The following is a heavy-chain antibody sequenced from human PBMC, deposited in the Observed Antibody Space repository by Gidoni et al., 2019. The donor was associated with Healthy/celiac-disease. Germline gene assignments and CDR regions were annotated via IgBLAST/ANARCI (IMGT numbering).Heavy chain of an antibody. CDR3: ARDYGTPYYYYGMDV. CDR1: GFTFVDYG. J-gene: IGHJ6*02. V-gene: IGHV3-20*04. D-gene: IGHD4-17*01. Sequence: EVQLVESGGGVVRPGGFLRLSCAASGFTFVDYGMSWVRQAPGKGLGWVSGINWNGGSTGYADSVKGRFTISRDNAKNSLYLQMNSLRAEDTALYYCARDYGTPYYYYGMDVWGQGTTVTVSS. CDR2: INWNGGST.